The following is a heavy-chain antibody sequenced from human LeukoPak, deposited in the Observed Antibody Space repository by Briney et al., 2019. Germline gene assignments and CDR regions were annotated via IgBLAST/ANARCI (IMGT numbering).Heavy chain of an antibody. V-gene: IGHV4-39*02. CDR1: GGSISSSSYY. Sequence: PSETLSLTCTVSGGSISSSSYYWGWIRQPPGKGLEWIGSIYYSGSTYYNPSLKSRVTISVDTSKNQFSLKPSSVTAADTAVYYCARDRFKEGNIAAASPFDYWGQGTLVTVSS. CDR3: ARDRFKEGNIAAASPFDY. D-gene: IGHD6-13*01. J-gene: IGHJ4*02. CDR2: IYYSGST.